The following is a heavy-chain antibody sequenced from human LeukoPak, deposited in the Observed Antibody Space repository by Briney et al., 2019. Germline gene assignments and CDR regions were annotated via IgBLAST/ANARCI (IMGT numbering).Heavy chain of an antibody. J-gene: IGHJ3*02. D-gene: IGHD6-19*01. CDR3: ARDKSYSSGWYPDAFDI. CDR1: GFKFSSYS. V-gene: IGHV3-48*01. CDR2: ISSSSSTI. Sequence: GGSLRLSCAASGFKFSSYSMNWVRQAPGKGLEWVSYISSSSSTIYYADSVKGRFTISRDNAKNSLYLQMNSLRAEDTAVYYCARDKSYSSGWYPDAFDIWGQGTMVTVSS.